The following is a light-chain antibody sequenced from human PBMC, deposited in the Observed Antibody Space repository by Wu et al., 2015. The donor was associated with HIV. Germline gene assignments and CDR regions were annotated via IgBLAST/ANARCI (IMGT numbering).Light chain of an antibody. CDR1: QSISSSH. CDR2: GTS. J-gene: IGKJ5*01. Sequence: EIVLTQSPGTLSLSPGERATLFCRASQSISSSHLAWYQQKTGQAPRLLIYGTSNRATGIPDRFSGSGSGTDFTLIINRLEPEDFAVYYCQQHYNWPLTFGQGTRLEIK. V-gene: IGKV3D-20*02. CDR3: QQHYNWPLT.